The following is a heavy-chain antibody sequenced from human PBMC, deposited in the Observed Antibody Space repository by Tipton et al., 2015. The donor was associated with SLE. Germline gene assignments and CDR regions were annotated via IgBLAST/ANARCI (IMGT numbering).Heavy chain of an antibody. CDR1: GGSISSSSYY. Sequence: TLSLTCTVSGGSISSSSYYWSWIRQPPGKGLEWIGYIYYSGSTNYNPSPKSRVTISVDTSKNQFSLKLSSVTAADTAVYYCARRAAGNFDYWGQGTLVTVSS. CDR3: ARRAAGNFDY. CDR2: IYYSGST. J-gene: IGHJ4*02. D-gene: IGHD6-13*01. V-gene: IGHV4-61*05.